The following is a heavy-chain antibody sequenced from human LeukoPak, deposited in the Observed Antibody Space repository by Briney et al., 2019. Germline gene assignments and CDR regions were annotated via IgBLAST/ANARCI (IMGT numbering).Heavy chain of an antibody. Sequence: PGGSLRVSCAASGFTFSSYAMTWVRQAPGKGLEWVSVIAAGGGGIQYADSVKGRFTISRDNSKNTLYLQMNSLRAEDTAVYYCAKSIVVVPAAQRYWGQGTLVTVSS. CDR3: AKSIVVVPAAQRY. V-gene: IGHV3-23*01. CDR2: IAAGGGGI. CDR1: GFTFSSYA. D-gene: IGHD2-2*01. J-gene: IGHJ4*02.